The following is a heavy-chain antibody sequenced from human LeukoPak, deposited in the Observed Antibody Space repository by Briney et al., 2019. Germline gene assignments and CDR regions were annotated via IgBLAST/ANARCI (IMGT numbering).Heavy chain of an antibody. V-gene: IGHV4-34*01. Sequence: SETLSLTCTVSGGSMSSYYWSWIRQPPGKGLEWIGEINHSGSTNYNPSLKSRVTISVDTSKNQFSLKLSSVTAADTAVYYCARGIYYGSRFDPWGQGTLVTVSS. CDR3: ARGIYYGSRFDP. CDR1: GGSMSSYY. D-gene: IGHD3-10*01. J-gene: IGHJ5*02. CDR2: INHSGST.